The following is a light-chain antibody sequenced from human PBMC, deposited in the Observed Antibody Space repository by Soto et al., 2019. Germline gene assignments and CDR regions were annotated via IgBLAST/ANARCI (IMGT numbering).Light chain of an antibody. CDR1: SSDVGGYNY. CDR3: CSYAGTYTFVV. V-gene: IGLV2-11*01. Sequence: QSVLTQPRSVSGSPGQSVTISCTGTSSDVGGYNYVSWYQHHPGIAPKLMIYDVSKRPSGVPDRFSGSKSGNTASLTISGLQAEDEADYHCCSYAGTYTFVVFGGGTKVTVL. J-gene: IGLJ2*01. CDR2: DVS.